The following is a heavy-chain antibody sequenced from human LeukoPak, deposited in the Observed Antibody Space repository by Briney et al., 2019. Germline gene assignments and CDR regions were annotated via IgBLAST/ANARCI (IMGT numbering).Heavy chain of an antibody. CDR3: AVGLHSGQFAFDI. Sequence: SETLSLTCTVSGYSISRGSYWGWIRQPPGKGLEWIGSVYHSGSAYYNPSLKSRVTISVDTSKNQFSLKLTSVTAADTAVYYCAVGLHSGQFAFDIWGQGTMVTVSS. CDR1: GYSISRGSY. CDR2: VYHSGSA. V-gene: IGHV4-38-2*02. D-gene: IGHD5-24*01. J-gene: IGHJ3*02.